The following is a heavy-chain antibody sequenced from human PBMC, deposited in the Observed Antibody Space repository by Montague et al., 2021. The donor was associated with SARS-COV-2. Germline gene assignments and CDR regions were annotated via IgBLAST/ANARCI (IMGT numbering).Heavy chain of an antibody. CDR2: VYYNGNT. CDR1: GGSLSSYY. CDR3: ARGSRWSHYFDY. V-gene: IGHV4-59*01. J-gene: IGHJ4*02. Sequence: SETLSLTCNVSGGSLSSYYWSWIRQPPGKGLEWIGYVYYNGNTNYNPSHKSRIILSVDTSKNHFSLKVSSVTAADTAAYYCARGSRWSHYFDYWGQGTLVTVSS. D-gene: IGHD2-15*01.